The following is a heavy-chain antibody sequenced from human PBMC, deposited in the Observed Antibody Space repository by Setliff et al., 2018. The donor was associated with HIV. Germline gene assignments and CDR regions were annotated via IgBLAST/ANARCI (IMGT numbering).Heavy chain of an antibody. D-gene: IGHD2-2*01. CDR2: IYASGNT. CDR3: ARAVVVPAAMWEGYYYYMDV. CDR1: GGSISSGSHY. J-gene: IGHJ6*03. V-gene: IGHV4-61*09. Sequence: PSETLSLTCAVSGGSISSGSHYWSWIRQPAGKGLEWIGQIYASGNTNYNPSLKSRVTMSVDTSKNQFSLKLSSVTAADTAVYYCARAVVVPAAMWEGYYYYMDVWGKGTTVTVSS.